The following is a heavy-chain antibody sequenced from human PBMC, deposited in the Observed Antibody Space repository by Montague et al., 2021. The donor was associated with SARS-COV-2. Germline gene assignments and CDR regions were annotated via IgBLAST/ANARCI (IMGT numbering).Heavy chain of an antibody. Sequence: SETLSLTCTVSGGSITGYYWSWPRRSPGKGLEWIAYIYDGGAVNYNPSLGSRVTISTDTSKNQLSLKLNSVTAADTAVYYCVRDHPYGGPRGAYDIWGQGTVVTVSS. V-gene: IGHV4-59*01. CDR3: VRDHPYGGPRGAYDI. CDR1: GGSITGYY. CDR2: IYDGGAV. D-gene: IGHD4-23*01. J-gene: IGHJ3*02.